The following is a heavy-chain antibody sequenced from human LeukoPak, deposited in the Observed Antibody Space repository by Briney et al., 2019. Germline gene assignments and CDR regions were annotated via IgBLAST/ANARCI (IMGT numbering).Heavy chain of an antibody. CDR2: LDLSGVYT. V-gene: IGHV3-23*01. Sequence: PGGSLRLSCAASGFTFSNYPMSWVRQAPGKGLEWVATLDLSGVYTYYADSLKGRFTTSRDNSKNTLYLQLSGPRADDTAVYYCARTGSGSCLRAATGSCFDHWGQGTLVTVSS. CDR3: ARTGSGSCLRAATGSCFDH. J-gene: IGHJ4*02. D-gene: IGHD6-13*01. CDR1: GFTFSNYP.